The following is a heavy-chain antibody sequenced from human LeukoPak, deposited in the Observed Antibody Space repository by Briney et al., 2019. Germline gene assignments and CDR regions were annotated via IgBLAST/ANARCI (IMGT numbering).Heavy chain of an antibody. CDR1: GGSFSGYY. CDR2: INHSGST. V-gene: IGHV4-34*01. CDR3: GRGIEEKSGWLWQIVWFDP. J-gene: IGHJ5*02. Sequence: SETLSLTCAVYGGSFSGYYWSWIRQPPGKGLEWIGEINHSGSTNYNPSLKSRVTISVDTSKNQFSLKLSSVTAADTAVYYCGRGIEEKSGWLWQIVWFDPWAREPWSPSPQ. D-gene: IGHD6-13*01.